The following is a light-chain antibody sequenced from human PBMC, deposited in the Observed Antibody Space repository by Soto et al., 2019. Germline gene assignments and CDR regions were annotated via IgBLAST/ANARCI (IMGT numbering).Light chain of an antibody. CDR1: QSLLHSNGKNY. CDR3: MQGLHIPIT. J-gene: IGKJ5*01. V-gene: IGKV2-28*01. Sequence: DCVMTQSPLSLDVTPGEPAAISCRSNQSLLHSNGKNYLDWFLQKPGQSPQVLINLGSNRASGVPDRFSGSGSGTDLTLKISRVEAEDVGVCYCMQGLHIPITFGQGTRLEIK. CDR2: LGS.